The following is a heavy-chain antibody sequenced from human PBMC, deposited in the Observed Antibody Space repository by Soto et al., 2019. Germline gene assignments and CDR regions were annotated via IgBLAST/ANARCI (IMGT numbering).Heavy chain of an antibody. V-gene: IGHV3-48*02. Sequence: EVQLVESGGGLIQPGGSLRLSCAASGFAFSTSSMNWVRQAPGKGLEWVSYMRPNSDPIYYAGSVQGRFTISRDNAKNLLYLQRNNLIDEDTAVYYCATDRDYELNNWGQGVLVTVSS. J-gene: IGHJ4*02. D-gene: IGHD4-17*01. CDR1: GFAFSTSS. CDR3: ATDRDYELNN. CDR2: MRPNSDPI.